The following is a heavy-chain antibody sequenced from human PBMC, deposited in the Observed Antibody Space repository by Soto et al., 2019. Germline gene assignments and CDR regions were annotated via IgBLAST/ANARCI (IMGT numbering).Heavy chain of an antibody. D-gene: IGHD4-4*01. J-gene: IGHJ6*02. CDR3: ATDDLGLQNRNYYYGMDV. CDR1: GFTFRHAW. V-gene: IGHV3-15*01. CDR2: IRTRPDGGAT. Sequence: VGSLRLSCAASGFTFRHAWMSWVRQAPGKGLEWVGHIRTRPDGGATDYAAPVKGRFTISIHDSKNTLYLQMNSLKTEDTAVYYCATDDLGLQNRNYYYGMDVWGQGTTVTVSS.